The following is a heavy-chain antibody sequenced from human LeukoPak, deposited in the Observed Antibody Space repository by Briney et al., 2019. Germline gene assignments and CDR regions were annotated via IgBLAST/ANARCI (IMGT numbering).Heavy chain of an antibody. J-gene: IGHJ4*02. D-gene: IGHD2-15*01. CDR2: LYYRGST. CDR3: ARDSPPAYCSGGSCYFDY. Sequence: SETLSLTCTVSGYSISSGYYWGWIRQPPGKGLEWIGNLYYRGSTSYNPSLKSRVTILVDTSKNQFSLKLSSVTAADTAVYYCARDSPPAYCSGGSCYFDYWGQGTLVTVSS. V-gene: IGHV4-38-2*02. CDR1: GYSISSGYY.